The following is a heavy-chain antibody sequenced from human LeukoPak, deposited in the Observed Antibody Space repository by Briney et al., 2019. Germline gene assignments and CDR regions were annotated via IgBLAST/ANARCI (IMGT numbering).Heavy chain of an antibody. J-gene: IGHJ4*02. CDR1: GFTFSSYA. CDR3: AAAYCSTTACSPLAY. CDR2: ISYDSSNK. D-gene: IGHD2-2*01. Sequence: GGSLRLSCAASGFTFSSYAMHWVRQAPGKGLEWVAVISYDSSNKYYADSVKGRFTISRDNSQNTLYLETNSLRVEDTAMFHCAAAYCSTTACSPLAYWGQGILVTVSS. V-gene: IGHV3-30*04.